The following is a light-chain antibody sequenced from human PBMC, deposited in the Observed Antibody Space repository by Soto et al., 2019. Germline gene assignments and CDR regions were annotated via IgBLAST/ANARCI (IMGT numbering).Light chain of an antibody. CDR3: RSYAGSNNFV. J-gene: IGLJ1*01. Sequence: QASRTQPPSASGSPGQSVTISCTGTISDIGAYIYVSWYQQHPGKAPKLMISEVSRRPSGVPERFSGSKSGNTASLTVSGLQADDEAHYYCRSYAGSNNFVFGAGTKVTVL. V-gene: IGLV2-8*01. CDR2: EVS. CDR1: ISDIGAYIY.